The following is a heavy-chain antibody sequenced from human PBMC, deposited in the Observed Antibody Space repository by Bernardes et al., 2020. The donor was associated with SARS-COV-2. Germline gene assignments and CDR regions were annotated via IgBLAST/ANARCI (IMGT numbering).Heavy chain of an antibody. CDR2: IYYRGST. Sequence: SETLSLTCTVSGGAISSSSYYWVWIRQPQGRGLKWLGSIYYRGSTYYNPSLKSRVTISVDTSKNQSSLKRSSVTAADTAVYYCARLDGRCDGGNCYSINYWGQGTLVTVSS. J-gene: IGHJ4*02. CDR1: GGAISSSSYY. V-gene: IGHV4-39*01. D-gene: IGHD2-15*01. CDR3: ARLDGRCDGGNCYSINY.